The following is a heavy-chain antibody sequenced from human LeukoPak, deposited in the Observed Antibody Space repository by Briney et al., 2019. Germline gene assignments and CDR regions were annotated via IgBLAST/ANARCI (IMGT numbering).Heavy chain of an antibody. CDR2: ISAYNGNT. V-gene: IGHV1-18*01. CDR1: GYTFTSYG. D-gene: IGHD5-12*01. CDR3: ARDRIVATIRRGRWFDP. Sequence: ASVKVSCKASGYTFTSYGISWVRQAPGQGLEWMGWISAYNGNTNYAQKLQGRVTMTTDTSTSTAYMELRSLRSDDTAVYYCARDRIVATIRRGRWFDPWGQGTLVTVSS. J-gene: IGHJ5*02.